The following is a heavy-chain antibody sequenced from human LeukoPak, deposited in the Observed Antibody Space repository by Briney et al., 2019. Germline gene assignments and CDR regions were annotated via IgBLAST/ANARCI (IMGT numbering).Heavy chain of an antibody. CDR2: IYYSGST. CDR1: GFTFSDYY. D-gene: IGHD3-22*01. Sequence: KPGGSLRLSCAASGFTFSDYYMSWIRQHPGKGLEWIGYIYYSGSTYYNPSLKSRVTISVDTSKNQFSLKLSSVTAADTAVYYCARGHYYDSSGYGSWGQGTLVTVSS. J-gene: IGHJ4*02. V-gene: IGHV4-31*02. CDR3: ARGHYYDSSGYGS.